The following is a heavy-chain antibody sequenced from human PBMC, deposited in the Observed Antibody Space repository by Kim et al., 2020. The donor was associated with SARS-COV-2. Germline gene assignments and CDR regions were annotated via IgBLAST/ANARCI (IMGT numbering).Heavy chain of an antibody. D-gene: IGHD3-10*01. V-gene: IGHV3-7*01. CDR3: ARDTGITMVRGGPD. Sequence: VASVKGRFTISRDNAKNSLYLQMNSLRAEDTAVYYCARDTGITMVRGGPDWGQGTLVTVSS. J-gene: IGHJ4*02.